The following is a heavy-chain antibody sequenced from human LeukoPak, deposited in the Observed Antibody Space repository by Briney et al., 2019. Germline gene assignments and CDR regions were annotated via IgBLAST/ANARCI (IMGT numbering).Heavy chain of an antibody. CDR3: TPGDSFLLWFGIDY. J-gene: IGHJ4*02. CDR1: GFTFSNAW. D-gene: IGHD3-10*01. CDR2: IKSKTDGGTT. Sequence: GGSLRLSCAASGFTFSNAWMSWVRQAPGKGLEWVGRIKSKTDGGTTDYAAPVKGRFTISRDDSKNTLYLQMNSLKTEDTAVYYCTPGDSFLLWFGIDYWGQGTLVTVSS. V-gene: IGHV3-15*01.